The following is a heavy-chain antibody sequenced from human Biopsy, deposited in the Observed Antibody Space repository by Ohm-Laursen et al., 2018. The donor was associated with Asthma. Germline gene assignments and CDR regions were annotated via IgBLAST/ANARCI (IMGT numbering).Heavy chain of an antibody. CDR3: ARTYYEFVPGQVNDAFAI. J-gene: IGHJ3*02. D-gene: IGHD3-3*01. CDR2: IRAGIDNI. Sequence: SETAVHQASGHTFISYAIHSVRYPPGQGLGWRRWIRAGIDNIKYSQKVQGRVTITRDTSTNTAYMELSSLRSEDTAVYYCARTYYEFVPGQVNDAFAIWGQGAMVTVSS. V-gene: IGHV1-3*01. CDR1: GHTFISYA.